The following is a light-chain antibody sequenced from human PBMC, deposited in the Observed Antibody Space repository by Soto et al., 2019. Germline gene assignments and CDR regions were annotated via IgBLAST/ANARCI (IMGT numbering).Light chain of an antibody. Sequence: QSVLTQPPSVSAAPGQKVTISCSGGISNLANNYVSWYQQLPGTSPKLLIYDNDKRPSGIPDRCSGYKSGTSATLGITGLQPGDEADYYGGTWESSLISGVFGGGTQLTV. CDR3: GTWESSLISGV. V-gene: IGLV1-51*01. CDR2: DND. J-gene: IGLJ7*01. CDR1: ISNLANNY.